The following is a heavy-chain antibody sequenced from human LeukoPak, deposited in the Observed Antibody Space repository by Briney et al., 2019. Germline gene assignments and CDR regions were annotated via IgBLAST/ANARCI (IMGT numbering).Heavy chain of an antibody. D-gene: IGHD6-19*01. J-gene: IGHJ3*02. CDR3: ARGRGSGWPDAFDI. CDR1: RGSLRSSF. CDR2: IYYSGST. Sequence: TESLSHTCIVSRGSLRSSFWSWIGQPPGTGRGWLGYIYYSGSTNYNPPLKSRVTISVDTSKNQSSLKLSSVTAADTAVYYCARGRGSGWPDAFDIWGQGTMVTVSS. V-gene: IGHV4-59*01.